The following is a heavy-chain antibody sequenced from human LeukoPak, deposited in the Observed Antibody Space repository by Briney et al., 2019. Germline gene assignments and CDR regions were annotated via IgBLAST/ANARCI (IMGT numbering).Heavy chain of an antibody. CDR3: ARQGGGGPFDY. CDR1: GGSISSSSYY. CDR2: IYYSGST. J-gene: IGHJ4*02. Sequence: PSETLSLTCTVSGGSISSSSYYWGWIRQPPGKGLEWIGSIYYSGSTYYNPSLKSRVTISVDTSKNQFSLKLSSVTAADTAVYYCARQGGGGPFDYWGQGTLVTVS. D-gene: IGHD1-26*01. V-gene: IGHV4-39*01.